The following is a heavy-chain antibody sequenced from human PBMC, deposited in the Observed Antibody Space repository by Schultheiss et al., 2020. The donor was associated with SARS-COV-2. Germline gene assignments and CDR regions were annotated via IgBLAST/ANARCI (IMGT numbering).Heavy chain of an antibody. D-gene: IGHD3-9*01. CDR3: ARDQFALVLRYFDWFGGMDV. CDR1: GFTFSSYA. CDR2: ISGSGGST. J-gene: IGHJ6*02. Sequence: GGSLRLSCAASGFTFSSYAMSWVRQAPGKGLEWVSAISGSGGSTYYADSVKGRFTISRDNSKNTLYLQMNSLRAEDTAVYYCARDQFALVLRYFDWFGGMDVWGQGTTVTVSS. V-gene: IGHV3-23*01.